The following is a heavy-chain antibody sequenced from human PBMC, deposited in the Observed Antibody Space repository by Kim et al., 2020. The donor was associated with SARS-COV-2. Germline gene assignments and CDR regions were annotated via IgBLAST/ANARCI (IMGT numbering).Heavy chain of an antibody. CDR3: ARDMAYYDILTGYYYGMDV. V-gene: IGHV3-30*01. D-gene: IGHD3-9*01. Sequence: GRFTISRDNSKNTLYLQMNSLSAEDTAVYYCARDMAYYDILTGYYYGMDVWGQGTTVTVSS. J-gene: IGHJ6*02.